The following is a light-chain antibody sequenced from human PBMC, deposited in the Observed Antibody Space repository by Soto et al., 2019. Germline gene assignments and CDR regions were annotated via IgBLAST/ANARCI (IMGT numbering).Light chain of an antibody. CDR3: CSFAGSYTYV. CDR1: SSDVGGYNY. J-gene: IGLJ1*01. V-gene: IGLV2-14*01. CDR2: EVS. Sequence: QSVLAQPASVSGSPGQSITISCTGTSSDVGGYNYVSWYQQHPGKAPKLMIYEVSNRPSGVSNRFSGSKSGNTASLTISGLQAEHEADYSCCSFAGSYTYVFGRVTKVTV.